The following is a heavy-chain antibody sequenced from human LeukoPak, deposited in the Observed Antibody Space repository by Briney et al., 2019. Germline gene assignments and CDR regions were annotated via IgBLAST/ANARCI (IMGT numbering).Heavy chain of an antibody. J-gene: IGHJ4*02. CDR3: ARGRGYPSSWSVSWFDF. V-gene: IGHV3-48*03. CDR1: GFTFSSYE. Sequence: GGSLRLFCAASGFTFSSYEMNWVRQAPGKGLEWVSYISGSGKTIYYADSVKGRFTNSRDNAKTAVYLHMNSLRAEDTGVYYCARGRGYPSSWSVSWFDFWGQGTLVTVSS. D-gene: IGHD6-13*01. CDR2: ISGSGKTI.